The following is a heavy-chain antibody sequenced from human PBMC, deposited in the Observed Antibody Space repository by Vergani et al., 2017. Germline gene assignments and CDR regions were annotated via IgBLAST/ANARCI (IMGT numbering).Heavy chain of an antibody. V-gene: IGHV1-69-2*01. J-gene: IGHJ6*02. CDR1: GYTFTDYY. D-gene: IGHD2-21*02. CDR2: VDPEDGET. CDR3: ARDPRGYGGDPEDYYYGMDV. Sequence: EVQLVQSGAEVKKPGATVKISCKVSGYTFTDYYMHWVQQAPGKGLEWMGLVDPEDGETIYAEKFQGRVTITADTSTSTAYMELTSLRSQDTAVYYCARDPRGYGGDPEDYYYGMDVWGQGTTVTVSS.